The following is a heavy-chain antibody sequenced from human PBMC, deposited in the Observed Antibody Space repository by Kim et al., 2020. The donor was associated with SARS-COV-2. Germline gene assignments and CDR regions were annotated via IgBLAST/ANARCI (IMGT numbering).Heavy chain of an antibody. CDR3: AGLRGGCLGLAFRLDY. CDR1: GGSISSSSYY. CDR2: TYYSGST. Sequence: SETLSLTCTVSGGSISSSSYYWGWIRQPPGKGLEWFGITYYSGSTYTNPSLKSRVTISVETPKNQFPLRLSLVTAPATAVIYCAGLRGGCLGLAFRLDY. D-gene: IGHD2-15*01. J-gene: IGHJ4*01. V-gene: IGHV4-39*01.